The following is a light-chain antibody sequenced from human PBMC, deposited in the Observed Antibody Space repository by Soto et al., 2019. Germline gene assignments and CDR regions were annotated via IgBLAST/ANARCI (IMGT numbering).Light chain of an antibody. CDR1: QGISNF. CDR2: AAS. Sequence: DIQLTQSPSFLSSSVGDRVTLTCQARQGISNFLAWYQQKPGKAPKLLIYAASTLQSGVPSRFRGSGSGTEFTLTISSLQPEDFATYYCQQLNSYLFTFGPGTKVDI. J-gene: IGKJ3*01. CDR3: QQLNSYLFT. V-gene: IGKV1-9*01.